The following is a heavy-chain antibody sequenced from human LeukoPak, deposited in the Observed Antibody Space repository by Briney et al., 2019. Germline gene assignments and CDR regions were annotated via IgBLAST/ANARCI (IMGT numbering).Heavy chain of an antibody. Sequence: GGSLRHSRAASGFNYSCYAMSWVRQAPGKGLAWVSAISGSGGSTYYADSVKGRFTISRDNSKNTLYLQMNSLRAEDTAVYYCAKGSSSWYDYYDGMYVWGQGTTVTVSS. CDR1: GFNYSCYA. CDR3: AKGSSSWYDYYDGMYV. J-gene: IGHJ6*02. D-gene: IGHD6-13*01. CDR2: ISGSGGST. V-gene: IGHV3-23*01.